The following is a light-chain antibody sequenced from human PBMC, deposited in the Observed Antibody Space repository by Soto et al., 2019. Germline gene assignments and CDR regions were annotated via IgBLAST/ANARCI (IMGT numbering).Light chain of an antibody. J-gene: IGLJ3*02. CDR3: LLYYVGAQPHWV. Sequence: QAVVTQEPSLTVSPVGTVTLTCASSTGAVTSGHHPNWLQQKPGQAPRTVIYSTNNKQGWTPARFSGSLLGGKAALTLSGVEPEDEAEYYCLLYYVGAQPHWVFGGGTKLTVL. CDR1: TGAVTSGHH. V-gene: IGLV7-43*01. CDR2: STN.